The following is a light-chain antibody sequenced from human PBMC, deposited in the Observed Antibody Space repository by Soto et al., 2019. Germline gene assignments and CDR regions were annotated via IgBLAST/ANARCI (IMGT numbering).Light chain of an antibody. Sequence: EIVLTQSPGTLSLSPGERATLSCRASQSLTNSFIAWYQQKPGQAPRLLIYDTSSRATGIPDRFSGSGSGTDFTLTISRLEPEDFAVFFCQQYGTSEIIFGQGTDWRL. V-gene: IGKV3-20*01. CDR3: QQYGTSEII. J-gene: IGKJ5*01. CDR2: DTS. CDR1: QSLTNSF.